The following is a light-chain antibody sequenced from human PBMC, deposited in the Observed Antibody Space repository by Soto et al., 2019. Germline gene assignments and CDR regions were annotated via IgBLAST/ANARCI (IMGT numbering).Light chain of an antibody. CDR1: QSVGST. V-gene: IGKV3-15*01. CDR2: DAS. J-gene: IGKJ1*01. Sequence: KVVTQSPATLSVSPGDRATLSCRASQSVGSTLAWYQQKPGQPPRLLIYDASTRATGIPARFSGSGSGTEFTLTISSLQSEDFAVYYCQQYGSSPWTFGQGTRWIS. CDR3: QQYGSSPWT.